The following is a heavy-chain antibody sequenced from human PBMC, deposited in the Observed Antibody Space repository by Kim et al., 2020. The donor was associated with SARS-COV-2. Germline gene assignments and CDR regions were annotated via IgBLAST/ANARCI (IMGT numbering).Heavy chain of an antibody. D-gene: IGHD6-19*01. CDR1: GFIFGDYG. Sequence: GGSLRLSCAASGFIFGDYGMTWVRQVPGKGLEWVSGINGNGGVTRYVESVKGRFTISRDNAKNSLFLEMNSLRAEDTAFYHCAREGEPWLAKVGTREFDLWGQGTLVTVSS. CDR3: AREGEPWLAKVGTREFDL. CDR2: INGNGGVT. V-gene: IGHV3-20*01. J-gene: IGHJ4*02.